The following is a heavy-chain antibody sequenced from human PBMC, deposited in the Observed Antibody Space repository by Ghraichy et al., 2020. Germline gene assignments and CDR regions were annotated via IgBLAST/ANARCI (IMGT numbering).Heavy chain of an antibody. CDR1: GYTFTSYG. CDR3: ARVGDIVVVPVNTYYYYYGMDV. J-gene: IGHJ6*02. D-gene: IGHD2-2*01. Sequence: ASVKVSCKASGYTFTSYGISWVRQAPGQGLEWMGWISAYNGNTNYAQKLQGRVTMTTDTSTSTAYMELRSLRSDDTAVYYCARVGDIVVVPVNTYYYYYGMDVWGQGTTVTVSS. CDR2: ISAYNGNT. V-gene: IGHV1-18*01.